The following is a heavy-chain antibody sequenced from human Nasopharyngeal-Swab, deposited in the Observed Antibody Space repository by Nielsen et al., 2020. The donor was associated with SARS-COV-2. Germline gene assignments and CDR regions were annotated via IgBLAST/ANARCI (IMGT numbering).Heavy chain of an antibody. CDR2: ISSSSSTI. Sequence: GESLKISCAASGFTVSSYSMNWVRQAPGKGLEWVSYISSSSSTIYYADSVKGRFTISRDNAKNSLYLQMNSLRDEDTAVYYCARDSPSYCSSTSCPYGMDVWGQGTTVTVSS. V-gene: IGHV3-48*02. J-gene: IGHJ6*02. D-gene: IGHD2-2*01. CDR3: ARDSPSYCSSTSCPYGMDV. CDR1: GFTVSSYS.